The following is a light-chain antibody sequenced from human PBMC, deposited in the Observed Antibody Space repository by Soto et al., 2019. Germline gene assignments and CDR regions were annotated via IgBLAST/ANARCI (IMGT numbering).Light chain of an antibody. CDR3: QQYDNLPT. CDR2: DAS. CDR1: QDISNY. V-gene: IGKV1-33*01. J-gene: IGKJ5*01. Sequence: DIQMTQSPSTLSGSVGDRVTITCQASQDISNYLNWYQQKPGKAPXLLIYDASNLETGVPSRFSGSGSGTDFTFTISSLQPEDIATYYCQQYDNLPTFGQGTRLEIK.